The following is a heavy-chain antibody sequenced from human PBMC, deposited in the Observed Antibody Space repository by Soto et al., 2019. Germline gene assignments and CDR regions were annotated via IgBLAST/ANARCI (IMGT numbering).Heavy chain of an antibody. CDR1: GFTFSSYA. J-gene: IGHJ6*01. CDR3: ARVAKWELTHYYYGMDV. V-gene: IGHV3-30-3*01. CDR2: ISYDGSNK. D-gene: IGHD1-26*01. Sequence: QVQLVESGGGVVQPGRSLRLSCAASGFTFSSYAMHWVRQAPGKGLEWVAVISYDGSNKYYADSVKGRFTISRDNSKNTLYLQMNSLRAEDTAVYYCARVAKWELTHYYYGMDVW.